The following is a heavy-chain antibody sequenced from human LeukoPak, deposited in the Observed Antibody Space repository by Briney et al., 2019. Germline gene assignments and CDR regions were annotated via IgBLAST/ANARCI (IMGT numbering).Heavy chain of an antibody. CDR1: GFTFSPYN. CDR3: ARALALDEGYYFDY. V-gene: IGHV3-21*04. Sequence: GGSLRLSCAASGFTFSPYNMNWVRQAPGKGLEWVSSISSSSSYIYYADSVKGRFTISRDNAKNSLYLQMNSLRAEDTAVYYCARALALDEGYYFDYWGQGTLVTVSS. J-gene: IGHJ4*02. CDR2: ISSSSSYI.